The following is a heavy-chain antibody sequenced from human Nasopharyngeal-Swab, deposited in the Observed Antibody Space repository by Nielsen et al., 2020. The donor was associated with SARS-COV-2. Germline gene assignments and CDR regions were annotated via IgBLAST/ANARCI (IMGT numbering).Heavy chain of an antibody. V-gene: IGHV1-46*01. CDR2: INPSGGNT. J-gene: IGHJ6*02. D-gene: IGHD1-26*01. CDR1: GYTFTSYY. Sequence: ASVKVSCKASGYTFTSYYMHWVRQAPGQGLEWMGIINPSGGNTSYAQKFQGRVTMTRDTSTSTVYMELSSLRSDDTAVYYCARDHIVGATTGYYYGMDVWGQGTTVTVSS. CDR3: ARDHIVGATTGYYYGMDV.